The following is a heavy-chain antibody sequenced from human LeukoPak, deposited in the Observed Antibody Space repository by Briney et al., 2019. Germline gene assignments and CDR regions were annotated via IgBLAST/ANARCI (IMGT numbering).Heavy chain of an antibody. V-gene: IGHV4-4*09. CDR1: GGSITGYY. CDR2: IHASGGT. Sequence: SETPSLTCSVSGGSITGYYWSWIRQPPGKGLEWLGYIHASGGTNYSPRSRVTMSLDTSKKQFSLNLTSVTAADTAVYYCARGGAVVPGALRFWGQGTLVTVSS. D-gene: IGHD2-2*01. CDR3: ARGGAVVPGALRF. J-gene: IGHJ4*02.